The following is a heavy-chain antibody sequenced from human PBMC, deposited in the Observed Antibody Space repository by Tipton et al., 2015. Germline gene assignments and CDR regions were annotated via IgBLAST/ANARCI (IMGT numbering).Heavy chain of an antibody. CDR2: IHYGGNT. V-gene: IGHV4-39*01. J-gene: IGHJ4*02. CDR1: SDSINKYY. D-gene: IGHD3-10*01. CDR3: ARKPVVRGAYYYFDY. Sequence: LRLSCTVSSDSINKYYWSWIRQPPGMGLEWIASIHYGGNTHYNPSLMSRVTISVDTSKNQFSLTLNSVTAADTAFYYCARKPVVRGAYYYFDYWGQGTLVTVSS.